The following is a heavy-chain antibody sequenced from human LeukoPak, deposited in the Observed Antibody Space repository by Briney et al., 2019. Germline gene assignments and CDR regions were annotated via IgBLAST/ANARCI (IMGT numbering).Heavy chain of an antibody. CDR2: IYYSGST. CDR3: ARDGYNYLDY. V-gene: IGHV4-59*01. J-gene: IGHJ4*02. D-gene: IGHD5-24*01. CDR1: GGSISGYY. Sequence: SETLSRTCTVSGGSISGYYWSWIRQPPGKGLEWLGYIYYSGSTYYNPSLKSRVTMSVDMSRNQFSLNLSSVTAADTAVYYCARDGYNYLDYWGQGTLVTVSS.